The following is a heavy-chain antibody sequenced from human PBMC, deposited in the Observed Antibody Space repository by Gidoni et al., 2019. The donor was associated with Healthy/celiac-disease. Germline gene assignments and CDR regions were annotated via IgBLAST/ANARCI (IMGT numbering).Heavy chain of an antibody. J-gene: IGHJ6*02. V-gene: IGHV3-23*01. CDR1: GLHFRSYA. D-gene: IGHD4-17*01. Sequence: RRACAASGLHFRSYAMRWVRQAAGKGLGWVSDISGSGGSTYYADSVKGRFTIARDNSKNTLYLQMNSLRAEDTAFYYCAKDGATVTGYYGMDVWGQGTTVTVSS. CDR2: ISGSGGST. CDR3: AKDGATVTGYYGMDV.